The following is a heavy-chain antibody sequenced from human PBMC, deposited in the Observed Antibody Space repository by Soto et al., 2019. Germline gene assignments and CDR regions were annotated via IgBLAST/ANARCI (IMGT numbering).Heavy chain of an antibody. CDR1: GGSISSGGYS. D-gene: IGHD1-1*01. CDR2: IYHSGST. J-gene: IGHJ6*02. V-gene: IGHV4-30-2*01. CDR3: ARERGRLTGNYGMDV. Sequence: SETLSLTCAVSGGSISSGGYSWSWIRQPPGKGLEWIGYIYHSGSTYYNPSLKSRVTISVDTSKNQFSLQLNSVTPEDTAVYYCARERGRLTGNYGMDVWGQGTTVTVSS.